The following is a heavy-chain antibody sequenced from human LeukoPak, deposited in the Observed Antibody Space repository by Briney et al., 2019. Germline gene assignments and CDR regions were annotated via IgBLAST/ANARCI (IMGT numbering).Heavy chain of an antibody. V-gene: IGHV3-21*04. CDR3: ARDNWVDC. J-gene: IGHJ5*01. Sequence: GGSLRLSCAASGLTFSNAWMNWVRQAPGKGLEWVSSISSSSTTMYYTDSVKGRFTISRDNAKNSLYLQMNSLKVEDTAIYYCARDNWVDCWGQGTLVTVSS. CDR2: ISSSSTTM. CDR1: GLTFSNAW.